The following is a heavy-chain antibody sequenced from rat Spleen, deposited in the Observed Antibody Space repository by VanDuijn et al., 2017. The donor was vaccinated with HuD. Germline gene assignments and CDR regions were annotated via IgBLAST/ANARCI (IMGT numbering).Heavy chain of an antibody. CDR1: GINFSNYY. V-gene: IGHV5-27*01. J-gene: IGHJ2*01. CDR3: TRDRVTIPFAY. Sequence: EVQLVESGGGLVQPGRSLKLSCAASGINFSNYYMAWVRQAPTKGLEWVASISPSGGSTYYPDSVKGRFTISRDDANSILYLQMNSLRSEDTATYYCTRDRVTIPFAYWGQGVMVTVSS. CDR2: ISPSGGST. D-gene: IGHD1-10*01.